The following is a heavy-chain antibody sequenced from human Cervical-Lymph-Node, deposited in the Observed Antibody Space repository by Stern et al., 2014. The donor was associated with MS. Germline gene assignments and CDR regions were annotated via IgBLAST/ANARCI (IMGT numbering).Heavy chain of an antibody. J-gene: IGHJ4*02. CDR1: GFTFSSYS. Sequence: EVQLVESGGGLVKPGGSLRLSCAASGFTFSSYSMNWVRQAPGKGLEWVSSISSSSSYIYYADSGKGRFTISRDNAKNSLYLQMNSLRAEDTAVYYCAVNSSGWAFDYWGQGTLVTVSS. CDR2: ISSSSSYI. V-gene: IGHV3-21*01. CDR3: AVNSSGWAFDY. D-gene: IGHD6-19*01.